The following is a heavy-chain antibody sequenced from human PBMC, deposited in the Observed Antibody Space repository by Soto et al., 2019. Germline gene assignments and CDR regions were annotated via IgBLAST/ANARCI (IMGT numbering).Heavy chain of an antibody. V-gene: IGHV4-4*02. Sequence: QVQLQESGPGLVKPSGTLSLTCAVSGGSISSSNWWSWVRQPPGKGLEWIGEIYHSGSTNYNPSHKSRVNISGDQSKVQVSLKLSSVTAADTAVYYCARGTSILWWGGWFDPGGQGTLVTVSS. D-gene: IGHD2-21*01. CDR1: GGSISSSNW. J-gene: IGHJ5*02. CDR2: IYHSGST. CDR3: ARGTSILWWGGWFDP.